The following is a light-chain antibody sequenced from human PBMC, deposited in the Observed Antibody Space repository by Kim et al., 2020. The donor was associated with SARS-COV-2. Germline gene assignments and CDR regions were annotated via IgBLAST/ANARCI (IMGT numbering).Light chain of an antibody. CDR2: DAS. Sequence: DIQMTQSPSSLSASVGDRVTITCRASQGISNSLAWYQQKPGKGAKVLIYDASTLQSGVPSRFSGSGSGTDFTLTISSLQPEDVATYYCQKYNSAPWTLGQGTKVDIK. CDR1: QGISNS. CDR3: QKYNSAPWT. J-gene: IGKJ1*01. V-gene: IGKV1-27*01.